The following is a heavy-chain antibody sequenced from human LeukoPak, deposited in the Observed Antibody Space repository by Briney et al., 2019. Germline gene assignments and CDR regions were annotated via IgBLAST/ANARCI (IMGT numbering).Heavy chain of an antibody. Sequence: SETLSPTCTVSGGSISSSSYYWGWIRQPPGTGLEWIGSIYYSGSTYYNPSLKSRVTISVDTSKNQFSLKLSSVTAADTAVYYCARIGYSSGWPQIDYWGQGTLVTVSS. CDR2: IYYSGST. J-gene: IGHJ4*02. CDR1: GGSISSSSYY. D-gene: IGHD6-19*01. CDR3: ARIGYSSGWPQIDY. V-gene: IGHV4-39*01.